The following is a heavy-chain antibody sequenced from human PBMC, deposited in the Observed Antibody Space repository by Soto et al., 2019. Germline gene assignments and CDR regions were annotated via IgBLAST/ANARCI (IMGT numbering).Heavy chain of an antibody. Sequence: QIQLVQSGAEVKKPGASVKVSCKASGYTFSSYHITWVRQAPGQGLEWMGWISAYNGNTNYAQNLQGRVTMTTDPSTSTAYMDLRSLRSDDTAVYYCARDLPPVDYWCQGTLVTVSS. J-gene: IGHJ4*02. CDR2: ISAYNGNT. CDR1: GYTFSSYH. CDR3: ARDLPPVDY. V-gene: IGHV1-18*01.